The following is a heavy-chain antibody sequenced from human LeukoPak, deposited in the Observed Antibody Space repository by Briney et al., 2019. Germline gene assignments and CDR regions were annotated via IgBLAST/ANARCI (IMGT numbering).Heavy chain of an antibody. Sequence: PSETLSLTCTVSGGSISSGSYYWSWIRQPAGKGLEWIGRIYTSGSTNYNPSLKSRVTISVDTSKNQFSLKLSSVTAADTAVYYCARRGATMANDPYYYYYYMDVWGKGTTVTISS. V-gene: IGHV4-61*02. CDR1: GGSISSGSYY. CDR2: IYTSGST. CDR3: ARRGATMANDPYYYYYYMDV. D-gene: IGHD3-10*01. J-gene: IGHJ6*03.